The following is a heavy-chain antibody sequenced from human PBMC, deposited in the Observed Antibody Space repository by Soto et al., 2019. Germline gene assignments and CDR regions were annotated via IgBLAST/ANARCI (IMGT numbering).Heavy chain of an antibody. CDR3: AVGVVATIGLRGWCDP. Sequence: GASVKVSCKASGGTFSSYAISWVRQAPGQGLEWMGGIIPIFGTANYAQKFQGRVTITADASTSTAYMELSSLRSEDKAVYYCAVGVVATIGLRGWCDPWGQGTLVTVSS. V-gene: IGHV1-69*13. J-gene: IGHJ5*02. CDR2: IIPIFGTA. CDR1: GGTFSSYA. D-gene: IGHD5-12*01.